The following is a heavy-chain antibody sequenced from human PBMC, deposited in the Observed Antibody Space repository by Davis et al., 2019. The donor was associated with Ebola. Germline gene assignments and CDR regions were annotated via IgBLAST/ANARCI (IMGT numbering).Heavy chain of an antibody. CDR3: ARDSTVTTSYAFDI. V-gene: IGHV1-69*13. J-gene: IGHJ3*02. D-gene: IGHD4-17*01. CDR1: GGTFGSYA. Sequence: SVKVSCKASGGTFGSYAISWVRQAPGQGLEWMGGIIPIFGTANYAQKFQGRVTITADESTSTAYMELSSLRSEDTAVYYCARDSTVTTSYAFDIWGQGTMVTVSS. CDR2: IIPIFGTA.